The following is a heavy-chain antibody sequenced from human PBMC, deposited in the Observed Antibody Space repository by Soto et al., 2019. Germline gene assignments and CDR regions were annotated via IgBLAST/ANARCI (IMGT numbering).Heavy chain of an antibody. D-gene: IGHD3-10*01. CDR3: AKDGRVLLWFGGLSEYYFDY. Sequence: GGSLRLSCAASGFTFSSYAMSWVRQAPGKGLEWVSAISGSGGSTYYADSVKGRFTISRDNSKNTLYLQMNSLRAEDTAVYYCAKDGRVLLWFGGLSEYYFDYWGQGTLVTVSS. V-gene: IGHV3-23*01. J-gene: IGHJ4*02. CDR2: ISGSGGST. CDR1: GFTFSSYA.